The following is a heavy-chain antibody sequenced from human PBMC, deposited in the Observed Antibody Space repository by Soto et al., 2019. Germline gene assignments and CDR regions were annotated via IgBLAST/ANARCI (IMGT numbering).Heavy chain of an antibody. CDR1: GFPFSSYA. Sequence: EVQLFESGGGSVQAGGSLRLACAAAGFPFSSYAMHWVRRPPGKGLDWVSSISGSGGTAYYADSVKGRFSISRDSLVNTLYLQMNSLRAEDTAVYYCAKGRGQTWHCDYWGQGTLVTVSP. CDR3: AKGRGQTWHCDY. D-gene: IGHD3-10*01. J-gene: IGHJ4*02. V-gene: IGHV3-23*01. CDR2: ISGSGGTA.